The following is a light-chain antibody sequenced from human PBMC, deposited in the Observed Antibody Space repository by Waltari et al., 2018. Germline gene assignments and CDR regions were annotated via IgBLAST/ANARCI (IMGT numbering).Light chain of an antibody. V-gene: IGKV3-15*01. Sequence: EIVMTQSPATLSVSPGERVTLSCRASQSVSSNLAWYQQKPGQAPRLLIFGASTRATGIPARFSGSGSGTEFTLTISSLQSEDFAVYYCQQYNNWPPTTLGGGTKVEIK. J-gene: IGKJ4*01. CDR2: GAS. CDR3: QQYNNWPPTT. CDR1: QSVSSN.